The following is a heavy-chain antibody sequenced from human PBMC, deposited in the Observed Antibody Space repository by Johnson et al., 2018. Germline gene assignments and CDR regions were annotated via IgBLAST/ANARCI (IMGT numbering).Heavy chain of an antibody. CDR3: AKDWGIAAVGTGGSFHH. CDR2: ISYDGSNK. J-gene: IGHJ1*01. V-gene: IGHV3-30*18. CDR1: GFTFSAYG. D-gene: IGHD6-13*01. Sequence: QVQLVESGGGVVQPGRSLRLSCADSGFTFSAYGIHWVRQAPGKGLEWVAVISYDGSNKYFADSVKGRFTISRDNSKNTLYLQMNNLRAEDTAVYYCAKDWGIAAVGTGGSFHHWGQGTLVTVSS.